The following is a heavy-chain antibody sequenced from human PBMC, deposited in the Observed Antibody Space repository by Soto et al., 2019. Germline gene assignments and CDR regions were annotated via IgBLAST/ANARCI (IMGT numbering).Heavy chain of an antibody. V-gene: IGHV5-10-1*01. CDR3: ARTAYCGGDCYSPTYDY. D-gene: IGHD2-21*02. J-gene: IGHJ4*02. CDR2: INPRDSYT. CDR1: GYSFTSYW. Sequence: PGASLKISCKGSGYSFTSYWISWVRQMPGKGLEWMGRINPRDSYTNYSPSFQGHVTISADKSIRTAYLQMNSLRAEDTAVYYCARTAYCGGDCYSPTYDYWGQGTRVTVSS.